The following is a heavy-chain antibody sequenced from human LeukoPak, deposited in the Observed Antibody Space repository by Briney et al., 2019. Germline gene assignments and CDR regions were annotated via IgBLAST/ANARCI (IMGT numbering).Heavy chain of an antibody. CDR1: GYTFTGYY. Sequence: ASVKVSCKASGYTFTGYYMHWVRQAPGQGLEWMGRINPNSGGTNYAQKFQGRVTMTRDTSISTAYMELSRLRSDDTAVYYCARVKWYCSGGSCYDPDYWGQGTLVTVSS. D-gene: IGHD2-15*01. V-gene: IGHV1-2*06. CDR2: INPNSGGT. J-gene: IGHJ4*02. CDR3: ARVKWYCSGGSCYDPDY.